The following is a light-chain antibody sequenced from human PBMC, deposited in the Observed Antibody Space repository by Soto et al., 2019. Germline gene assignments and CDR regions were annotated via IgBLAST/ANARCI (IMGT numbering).Light chain of an antibody. J-gene: IGKJ1*01. CDR3: QQSYSTPPT. CDR2: EAS. Sequence: QMTPSPSSVAASVRGRVTITCRASQSISSWLAWYQQTPGKAPKLLIYEASTLESGVPSRFSGSGSGTEFTLTISSLQPEDFATYYCQQSYSTPPTFGQGTKVDIK. CDR1: QSISSW. V-gene: IGKV1-12*01.